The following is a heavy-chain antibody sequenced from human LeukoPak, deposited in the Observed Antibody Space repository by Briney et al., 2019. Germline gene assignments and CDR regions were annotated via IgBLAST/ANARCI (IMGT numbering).Heavy chain of an antibody. CDR1: GGSISSSSYY. CDR2: IYYSGST. D-gene: IGHD1-1*01. CDR3: ARTGTGDYYYYYGMDV. J-gene: IGHJ6*02. V-gene: IGHV4-39*01. Sequence: SETLSLTCTVSGGSISSSSYYWGWIRQPPGKGLEWIGSIYYSGSTYYNPSLKSRVTISVDTSKNQFSLELSSVTAADTAVYYCARTGTGDYYYYYGMDVWGQGTTVTVSS.